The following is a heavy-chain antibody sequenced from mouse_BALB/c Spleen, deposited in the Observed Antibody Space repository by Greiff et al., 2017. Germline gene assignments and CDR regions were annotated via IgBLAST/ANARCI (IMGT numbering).Heavy chain of an antibody. V-gene: IGHV1S81*02. CDR3: ARKTTVVATDY. CDR2: INPSNGRT. J-gene: IGHJ2*01. Sequence: VQLQQSGAELVKPGASVKLSCKASGYTFTSYWMHWVKQRPGQGLEWIGEINPSNGRTNYNEKFKSKATLTVDKSSSTAYMQLSSLTSEDSAVYYCARKTTVVATDYWGQGTTLTVSS. CDR1: GYTFTSYW. D-gene: IGHD1-1*01.